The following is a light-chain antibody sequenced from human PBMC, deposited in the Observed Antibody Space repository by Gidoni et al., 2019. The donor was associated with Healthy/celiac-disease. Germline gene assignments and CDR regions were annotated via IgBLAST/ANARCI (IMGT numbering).Light chain of an antibody. CDR3: AAWDDSLSGWV. CDR1: SSNLGSNY. J-gene: IGLJ3*02. Sequence: QSVLTQPPSASGTPGQRGTISCSGSSSNLGSNYVYWYQHLPGTAPKLLIYRNNQRPSGVPDRFSGSKSGTSASLAISGLRSEDEADYYCAAWDDSLSGWVFGGGTKLTVL. V-gene: IGLV1-47*01. CDR2: RNN.